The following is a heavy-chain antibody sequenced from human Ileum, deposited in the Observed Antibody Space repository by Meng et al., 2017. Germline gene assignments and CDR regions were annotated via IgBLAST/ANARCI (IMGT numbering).Heavy chain of an antibody. J-gene: IGHJ5*02. V-gene: IGHV4-31*03. CDR1: GGSISSGGYY. Sequence: QVQLQESRPGLVKTSPTPSLTCTVSGGSISSGGYYWGWIRQHPGKGLEWIGYIFYSGSTYYNSSLKSRINISVDTSKNQFSLKVSSVTAADTAVYYCARVRRGLGLRFDPWGQGTLVTVSS. CDR2: IFYSGST. CDR3: ARVRRGLGLRFDP. D-gene: IGHD3/OR15-3a*01.